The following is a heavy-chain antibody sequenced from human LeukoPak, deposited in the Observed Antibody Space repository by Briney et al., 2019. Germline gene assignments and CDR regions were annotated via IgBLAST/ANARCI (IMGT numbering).Heavy chain of an antibody. Sequence: SETLSLTCTVSGGSVSSGSYYWSWIRQPPGKGLEWIGYIYYSGSTNYNPSLKSRVTISVDTSKNQFSLKLSSVTAADTAVYYCARALLGDYFDYWGQGTLVTVSS. D-gene: IGHD3-10*01. CDR2: IYYSGST. CDR3: ARALLGDYFDY. J-gene: IGHJ4*02. CDR1: GGSVSSGSYY. V-gene: IGHV4-61*01.